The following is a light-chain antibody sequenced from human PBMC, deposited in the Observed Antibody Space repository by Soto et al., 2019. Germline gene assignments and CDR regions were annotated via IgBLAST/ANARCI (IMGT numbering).Light chain of an antibody. CDR3: QQYDSYSPLT. CDR1: QSISSW. V-gene: IGKV1-5*03. Sequence: DIQLTQSPSTLSASVGDRVTITCRASQSISSWLAWYQQKPGKAPKLLIYKASSLESGVPSGFSGSGSGTEFTLTIRSLQPDDFATYYCQQYDSYSPLTFGGGTKVDI. J-gene: IGKJ4*01. CDR2: KAS.